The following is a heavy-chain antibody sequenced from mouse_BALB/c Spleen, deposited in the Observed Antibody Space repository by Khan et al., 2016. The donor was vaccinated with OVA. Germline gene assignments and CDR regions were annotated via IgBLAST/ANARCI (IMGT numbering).Heavy chain of an antibody. V-gene: IGHV5-6*01. CDR2: VSTGGGYT. J-gene: IGHJ3*01. CDR3: SSPAYYYDSEGFAY. Sequence: EVKLVESGGDLVKPGGSLKLSCAASGFTFSTYGMSWVRQTPDKRLEWVATVSTGGGYTYYPASVKGRFTISRDNAKNTLYLQMSGLKSEDTAMFYCSSPAYYYDSEGFAYWGQGTLVTVSA. D-gene: IGHD1-1*01. CDR1: GFTFSTYG.